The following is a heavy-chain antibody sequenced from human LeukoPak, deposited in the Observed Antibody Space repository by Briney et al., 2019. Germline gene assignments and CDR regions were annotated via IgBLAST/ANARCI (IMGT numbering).Heavy chain of an antibody. CDR2: INHSGST. CDR3: ARQEYSSGWNFDY. J-gene: IGHJ4*02. D-gene: IGHD6-19*01. CDR1: GGPFSGYY. V-gene: IGHV4-34*01. Sequence: PSETLSLTCAVYGGPFSGYYWSWIRQPPGKGLEWIGEINHSGSTNYNPSLKSRVTISVDTSKNQFSLKLSSVTAADTAVYYCARQEYSSGWNFDYWGQGTLVTVSS.